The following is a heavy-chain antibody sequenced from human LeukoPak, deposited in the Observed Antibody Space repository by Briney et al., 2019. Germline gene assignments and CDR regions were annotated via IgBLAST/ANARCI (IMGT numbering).Heavy chain of an antibody. D-gene: IGHD2-2*01. CDR3: ARDSKRVVPAAHYYYYYGMDV. CDR1: GFTFSSYA. J-gene: IGHJ6*04. CDR2: ISYDGSNK. V-gene: IGHV3-30*04. Sequence: PGRSLRLSCAASGFTFSSYAMHWVRQAPGKGLEWVAVISYDGSNKYYADSVKGRFTISRDNSKNTLYLQMNSLRAEDTAVYYCARDSKRVVPAAHYYYYYGMDVWGKGTTVTVSS.